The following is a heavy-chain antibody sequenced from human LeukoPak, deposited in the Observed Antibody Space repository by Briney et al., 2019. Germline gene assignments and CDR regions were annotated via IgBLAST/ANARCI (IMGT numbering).Heavy chain of an antibody. V-gene: IGHV1-8*01. Sequence: ASVKVSCKASGYTFTSYDINWVRKATGQGLEWMGWMNPNSGNTGYAQKFQGRVTMTRNTSISTAYMELSSLRSEDTAVYYCARGGKYYYDSSGYYGFDYWGQGTLVTVSS. CDR3: ARGGKYYYDSSGYYGFDY. CDR1: GYTFTSYD. J-gene: IGHJ4*02. CDR2: MNPNSGNT. D-gene: IGHD3-22*01.